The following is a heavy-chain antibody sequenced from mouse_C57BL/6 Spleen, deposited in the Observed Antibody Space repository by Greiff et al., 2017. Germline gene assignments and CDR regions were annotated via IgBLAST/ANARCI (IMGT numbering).Heavy chain of an antibody. D-gene: IGHD6-1*01. CDR2: IYPGGGYT. Sequence: QVQLQQSGAELVRPGTSVKMSCKASGYTFTNYWIGWAKQRPGHGLEWIGDIYPGGGYTNYNEKFKGKATLTADKSSSTAYMQFSSLTSEDSAIYYCARRGQLQALAMVYWGQGTSVTVSS. J-gene: IGHJ4*01. CDR3: ARRGQLQALAMVY. CDR1: GYTFTNYW. V-gene: IGHV1-63*01.